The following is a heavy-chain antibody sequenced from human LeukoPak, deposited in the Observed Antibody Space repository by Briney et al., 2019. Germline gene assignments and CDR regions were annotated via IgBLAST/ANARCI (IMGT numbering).Heavy chain of an antibody. CDR3: ARFLVPAALEYSGDY. CDR2: MNPNSGNT. CDR1: GYTFTSYD. D-gene: IGHD2-2*01. J-gene: IGHJ4*02. V-gene: IGHV1-8*01. Sequence: GTSVKVSCKASGYTFTSYDINWVRQATGQGLEWMGWMNPNSGNTGYAQKFQGRVTMTRNTSISTAYMELSSLRSEDTAVYYCARFLVPAALEYSGDYWGQGTLVTVSS.